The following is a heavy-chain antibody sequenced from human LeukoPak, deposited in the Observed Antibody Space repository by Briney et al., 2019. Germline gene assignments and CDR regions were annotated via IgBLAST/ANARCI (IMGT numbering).Heavy chain of an antibody. D-gene: IGHD2-2*02. J-gene: IGHJ6*03. CDR1: GGTFISYA. Sequence: GASVTVSCKASGGTFISYAISWVRQAPGQGLEWMGGIIPIFGTANYAQKFQGRVTITTDESTSTAYMELSSLRSEDTAVYYCARDGGYCSSTSCYTMYYYMDVWGKGTTVTVSS. CDR2: IIPIFGTA. V-gene: IGHV1-69*05. CDR3: ARDGGYCSSTSCYTMYYYMDV.